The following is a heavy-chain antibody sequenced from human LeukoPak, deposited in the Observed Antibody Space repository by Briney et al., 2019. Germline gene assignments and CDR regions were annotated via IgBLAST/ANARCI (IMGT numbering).Heavy chain of an antibody. D-gene: IGHD3-10*01. CDR1: GGSSSGYY. Sequence: SETLSLTCAVYGGSSSGYYWSWIRQPPGKGLEWIGEINHSGSTNYNPSLKSRVTMSIDTSKNQFSLKLSSVTAADTAVYYCARNKYYYGSGNYGVPNWFDPWGQGTLVTVSS. CDR2: INHSGST. J-gene: IGHJ5*02. V-gene: IGHV4-34*01. CDR3: ARNKYYYGSGNYGVPNWFDP.